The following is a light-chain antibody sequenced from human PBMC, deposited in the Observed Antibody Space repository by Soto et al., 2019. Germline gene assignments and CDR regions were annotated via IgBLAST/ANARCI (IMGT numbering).Light chain of an antibody. CDR2: LNSDGSH. CDR1: SGHSNYA. Sequence: QPVLTQSPSASASPGASVKLTCTLSSGHSNYAIAWHQQQPEKGPRFLMKLNSDGSHSKGDGIPDRFSGSSSGAERYLTISTLQSEDEADYYCQTWVTGIHIFGGGTQLTVL. CDR3: QTWVTGIHI. V-gene: IGLV4-69*01. J-gene: IGLJ2*01.